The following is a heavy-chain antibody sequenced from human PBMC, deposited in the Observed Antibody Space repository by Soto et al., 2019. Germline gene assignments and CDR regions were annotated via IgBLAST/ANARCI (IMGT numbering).Heavy chain of an antibody. CDR3: ARHDVSGRYPHGFDP. J-gene: IGHJ5*02. CDR2: IYFTGDT. V-gene: IGHV4-30-4*01. CDR1: GGSISSGKYY. Sequence: QVQLQESGPGLVKPSQTLSLTCTVSGGSISSGKYYWSWIRQAPGKGLEWIGYIYFTGDTYYNPSLKSRLMLSRDTSKNQISLSLRSVTVADTAVYYCARHDVSGRYPHGFDPWGQGALVTVSA. D-gene: IGHD2-15*01.